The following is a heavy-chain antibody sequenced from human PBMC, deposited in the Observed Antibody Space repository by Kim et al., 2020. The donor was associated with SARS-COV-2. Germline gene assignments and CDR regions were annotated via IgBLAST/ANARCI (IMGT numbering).Heavy chain of an antibody. CDR1: GFTFSSYA. D-gene: IGHD3-3*01. CDR2: IWYDGSNK. J-gene: IGHJ6*02. Sequence: GGSLRLSCAASGFTFSSYAMHWVRQAPGKGLEWVAVIWYDGSNKYYADSVKGRFTISRDNSKNTLYLQMNSLRAEDTAVYYCAKAGTIFGATVYGMDVWGQGTTVTVSS. CDR3: AKAGTIFGATVYGMDV. V-gene: IGHV3-33*06.